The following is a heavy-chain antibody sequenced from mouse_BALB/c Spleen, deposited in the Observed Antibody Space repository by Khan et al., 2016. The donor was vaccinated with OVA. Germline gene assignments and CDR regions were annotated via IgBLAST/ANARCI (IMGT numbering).Heavy chain of an antibody. D-gene: IGHD2-1*01. CDR2: IYPGDGDT. CDR3: ASHYGSYFDY. V-gene: IGHV1-87*01. Sequence: QVQLKQSGAELARPGASVKLSCKASGYTFTRYWMQWVKQRPGQGLEWIGAIYPGDGDTKYTQKFKGKATLTADKSSSTAYIELSSLASEDSAVYYCASHYGSYFDYWGQGTTLTVSS. CDR1: GYTFTRYW. J-gene: IGHJ2*01.